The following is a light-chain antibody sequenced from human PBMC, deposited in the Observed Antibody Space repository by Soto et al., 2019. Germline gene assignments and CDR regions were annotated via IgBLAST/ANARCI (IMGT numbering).Light chain of an antibody. CDR1: QSFNSRY. J-gene: IGKJ1*01. CDR2: ATS. Sequence: EIVLAQSPGTLSLSPGDRATLSCRASQSFNSRYLAWFQQRPGQAPRLLIYATSSRAADIPDRFSGSGSGTDFTLTINRLEPEDFAVYYWQQYGSAPWTFGQGTKVEIK. CDR3: QQYGSAPWT. V-gene: IGKV3-20*01.